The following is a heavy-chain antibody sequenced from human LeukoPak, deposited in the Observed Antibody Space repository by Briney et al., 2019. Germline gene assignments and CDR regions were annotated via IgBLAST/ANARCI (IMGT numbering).Heavy chain of an antibody. CDR1: GGSISSNTHY. J-gene: IGHJ4*02. V-gene: IGHV4-39*07. D-gene: IGHD3-9*01. CDR2: VYSGGAT. CDR3: ARGSPFDKVFDY. Sequence: SETLSLTCTVSGGSISSNTHYWGWIRQPPGKGLEWIGNVYSGGATFYNPSLKSRVTISVDTSKNQFSLKLSSVTAADTAVYYCARGSPFDKVFDYWGQGTLVTVSS.